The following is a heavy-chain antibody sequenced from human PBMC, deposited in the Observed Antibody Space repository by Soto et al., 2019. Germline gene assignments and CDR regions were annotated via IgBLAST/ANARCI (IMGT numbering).Heavy chain of an antibody. CDR1: GFTFSSYA. Sequence: EVQLVESGGGLVQPGGSLRLSCAASGFTFSSYAMYWVRQAPGKGLEYVSAIASNGANTYYADSVKGRFTVSRDNSQNTLYLQMGNLRTEDMAVYFCARRKLEAEAGLFDLWGRGTLVTVSS. V-gene: IGHV3-64*07. J-gene: IGHJ2*01. CDR2: IASNGANT. D-gene: IGHD6-13*01. CDR3: ARRKLEAEAGLFDL.